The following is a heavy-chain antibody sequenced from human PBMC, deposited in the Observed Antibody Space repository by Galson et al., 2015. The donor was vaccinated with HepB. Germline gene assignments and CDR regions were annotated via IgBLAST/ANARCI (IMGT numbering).Heavy chain of an antibody. CDR3: AREANPPPYCGGWYDHPGCYYGMDV. D-gene: IGHD6-19*01. Sequence: SLRLSCAASGFTVSSNYMSWVRQAPGKGLEWVSVIYSGGSTYYADSVKGRFTISRDNSKDTLYLQMNSLRAEDTAVYYCAREANPPPYCGGWYDHPGCYYGMDVWGQGTTVTVSS. V-gene: IGHV3-53*01. CDR2: IYSGGST. CDR1: GFTVSSNY. J-gene: IGHJ6*02.